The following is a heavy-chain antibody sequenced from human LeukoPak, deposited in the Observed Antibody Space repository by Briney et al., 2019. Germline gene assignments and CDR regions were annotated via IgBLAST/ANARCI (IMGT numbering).Heavy chain of an antibody. D-gene: IGHD1-26*01. Sequence: GGSLRLSCAASGFTFSSYEMNWFRQAPGKGLEWVSYISSSGSTIYYADSVKGRFTISRDNAKNSLYLQMNSLRAEDTAVYYCARDPGGSYGWYFDLWGRGTLVTVSS. V-gene: IGHV3-48*03. CDR3: ARDPGGSYGWYFDL. CDR1: GFTFSSYE. CDR2: ISSSGSTI. J-gene: IGHJ2*01.